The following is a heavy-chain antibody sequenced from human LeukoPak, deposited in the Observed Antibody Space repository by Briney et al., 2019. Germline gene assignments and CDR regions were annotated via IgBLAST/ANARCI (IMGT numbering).Heavy chain of an antibody. CDR1: GFTFSSYS. J-gene: IGHJ4*02. Sequence: GGSLGLSCAASGFTFSSYSMNWVRQAPGKGLEWVSYISSSSSTIYYADSVKGRFTISRDNAKNSLYLQMNSLRAEDTAVYYCASLTVTTRNYWGQGTLVTVSS. CDR3: ASLTVTTRNY. CDR2: ISSSSSTI. V-gene: IGHV3-48*01. D-gene: IGHD4-17*01.